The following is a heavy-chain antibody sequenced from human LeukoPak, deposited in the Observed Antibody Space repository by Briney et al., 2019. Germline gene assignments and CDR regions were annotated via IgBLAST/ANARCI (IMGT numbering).Heavy chain of an antibody. CDR3: ARHRGRYYDSGSYYYFDY. Sequence: PSETLSLTCTVSGGSISSSGYYWGWIRQPPGKGLEWVGSVYYTGSTFYNPSLKSRVTTSVDTSKNHFSLNLSSVTAADTAVYYCARHRGRYYDSGSYYYFDYWGQGSLVTVSS. J-gene: IGHJ4*02. CDR1: GGSISSSGYY. D-gene: IGHD3-10*01. V-gene: IGHV4-39*02. CDR2: VYYTGST.